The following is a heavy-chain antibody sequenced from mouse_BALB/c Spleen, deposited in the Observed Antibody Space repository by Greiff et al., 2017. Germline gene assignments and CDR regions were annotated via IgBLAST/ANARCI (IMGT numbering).Heavy chain of an antibody. CDR2: ISYSGST. CDR1: GYSITSDYA. CDR3: ARGTTVVAKDLLDY. V-gene: IGHV3-2*02. D-gene: IGHD1-1*01. Sequence: EVKLQESGPGLVKPSQSLSLTCTVTGYSITSDYAWNWIRQFPGNKLEWMGYISYSGSTSYNPSLKSRISITRDTSKNQFFLQLNSVTTEDTATYYCARGTTVVAKDLLDYWGQGTTLTVSS. J-gene: IGHJ2*01.